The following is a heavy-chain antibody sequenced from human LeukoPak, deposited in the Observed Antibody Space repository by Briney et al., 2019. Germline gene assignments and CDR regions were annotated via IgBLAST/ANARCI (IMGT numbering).Heavy chain of an antibody. CDR1: GFTFSSYS. Sequence: LGGSLRLSCAASGFTFSSYSMNWVRQAPGKGREWVSSISSISSYIYYADSVKGRFTISRDNSKNSLYLQMNSLRAEDTAVYYCVRDGLNSSSSEDYYYYYYMDVWGKGTTVTVSS. D-gene: IGHD6-6*01. V-gene: IGHV3-21*01. J-gene: IGHJ6*03. CDR2: ISSISSYI. CDR3: VRDGLNSSSSEDYYYYYYMDV.